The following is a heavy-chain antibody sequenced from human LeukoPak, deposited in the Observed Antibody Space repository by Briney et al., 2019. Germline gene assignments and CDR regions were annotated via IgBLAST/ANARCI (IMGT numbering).Heavy chain of an antibody. D-gene: IGHD1-26*01. Sequence: SGTLSLTCSVSDSSINSYYWNWIRRPPGKGLEWIGYIYYNGNTNYSPSLKSRVTMSVDTSKNLFSLKVSSVTAADTAVYYCARGRSNYYGMDVWGQGTTVTVSS. CDR3: ARGRSNYYGMDV. J-gene: IGHJ6*02. CDR2: IYYNGNT. V-gene: IGHV4-59*01. CDR1: DSSINSYY.